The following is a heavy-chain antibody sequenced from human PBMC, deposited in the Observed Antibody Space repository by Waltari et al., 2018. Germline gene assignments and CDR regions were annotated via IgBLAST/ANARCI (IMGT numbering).Heavy chain of an antibody. V-gene: IGHV3-33*03. CDR3: ATTSGTNWHLNY. J-gene: IGHJ4*02. CDR1: GLTFSNFG. Sequence: QVQVVESGGGVVQPGGSLRLSCGVSGLTFSNFGMHWVRQAPGKGLEWVAILCYDGIVKHYADSVKGRFSISRDNSKNSLYLQMNSLRAEDTAVYYCATTSGTNWHLNYWGQGTLVTVSS. D-gene: IGHD1-1*01. CDR2: LCYDGIVK.